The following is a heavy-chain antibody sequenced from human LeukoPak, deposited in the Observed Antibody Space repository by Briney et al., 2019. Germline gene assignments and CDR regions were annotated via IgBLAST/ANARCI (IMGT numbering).Heavy chain of an antibody. D-gene: IGHD2-2*01. Sequence: GGSLRLSCAASGFTFSTYSMNWVRQAPGKGLEWVSSISTSSSYIYYGDSVRGRFTVSRDNAKSSLYLQMNSLRAEDTAVYYCASQRQGYCSSTSCYASWFDHWGQGTLVTVSS. J-gene: IGHJ5*02. CDR3: ASQRQGYCSSTSCYASWFDH. V-gene: IGHV3-21*06. CDR2: ISTSSSYI. CDR1: GFTFSTYS.